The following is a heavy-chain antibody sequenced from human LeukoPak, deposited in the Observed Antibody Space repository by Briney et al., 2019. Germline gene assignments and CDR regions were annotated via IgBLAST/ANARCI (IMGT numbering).Heavy chain of an antibody. Sequence: SVKVSCKASGGTFSSYAISWVRQAPGQGLEWMGGIIPIFGTANYAQKFQGRVTITTDESTSTAYMELSSLRSEDTAVYYCARDSIVVPAVISYYYYYMDVWGKGTTVTVSS. V-gene: IGHV1-69*05. CDR3: ARDSIVVPAVISYYYYYMDV. CDR2: IIPIFGTA. J-gene: IGHJ6*03. D-gene: IGHD2-2*01. CDR1: GGTFSSYA.